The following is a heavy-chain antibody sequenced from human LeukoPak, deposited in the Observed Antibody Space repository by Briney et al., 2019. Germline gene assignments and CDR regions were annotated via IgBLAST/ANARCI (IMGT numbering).Heavy chain of an antibody. CDR2: INHSGST. J-gene: IGHJ4*02. D-gene: IGHD2-8*01. Sequence: GSLRLSCAASGFTFSSYAMSWVRQAPGKGLEWIGEINHSGSTNYNPSLKSRVTISVDKSKNQFSLKLNSVTAADTAVYYCARDPNDGDYFDYWGQGTLVTVSS. CDR1: GFTFSSYAM. V-gene: IGHV4-4*02. CDR3: ARDPNDGDYFDY.